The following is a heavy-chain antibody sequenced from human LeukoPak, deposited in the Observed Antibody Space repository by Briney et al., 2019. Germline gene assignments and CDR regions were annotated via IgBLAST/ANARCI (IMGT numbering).Heavy chain of an antibody. CDR2: IYHSGST. D-gene: IGHD3-10*01. J-gene: IGHJ4*02. Sequence: SETLSLTCAVSGGSISSGGYSWSWIRQPPGKGLEWIGYIYHSGSTYYNPSLKSRVTISVDRSKNQFSLKLSSVTAADTAVYYCARGGWFGELPYWGQGTLVTVSS. V-gene: IGHV4-30-2*01. CDR1: GGSISSGGYS. CDR3: ARGGWFGELPY.